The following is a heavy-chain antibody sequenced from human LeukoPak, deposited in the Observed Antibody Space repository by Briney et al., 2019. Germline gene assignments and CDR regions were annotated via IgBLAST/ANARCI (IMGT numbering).Heavy chain of an antibody. CDR3: AREEDIVFYGYYYYYMDV. Sequence: SETLSLTCTVSGGSISSYYWSWIRQPAGKGLERIGRIYTSGSTNYNPSLKSRATMSVDTSKNQFSLKLSSVTAADTAVYYCAREEDIVFYGYYYYYMDVWGKGTTVTVSS. D-gene: IGHD2-15*01. V-gene: IGHV4-4*07. J-gene: IGHJ6*03. CDR1: GGSISSYY. CDR2: IYTSGST.